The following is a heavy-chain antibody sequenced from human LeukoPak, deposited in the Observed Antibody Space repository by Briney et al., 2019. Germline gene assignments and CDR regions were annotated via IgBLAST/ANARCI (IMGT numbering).Heavy chain of an antibody. CDR3: ARDGGGYFDY. Sequence: GGSLRHSCAASGFTFSSYGMNWVRQAPGKGLEWVSSISSSSSYIYYADSVKGRFTISRDNAKNSLYLQMNSLRAEDTAVYYCARDGGGYFDYWGQGTVIPVSS. D-gene: IGHD4-23*01. CDR2: ISSSSSYI. CDR1: GFTFSSYG. V-gene: IGHV3-21*01. J-gene: IGHJ4*02.